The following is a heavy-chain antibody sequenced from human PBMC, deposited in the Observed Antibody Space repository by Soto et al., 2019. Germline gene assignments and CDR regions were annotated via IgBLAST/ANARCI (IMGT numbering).Heavy chain of an antibody. CDR1: GFTVWTMH. Sequence: EVQLVESGGGLIQPGGSLRLSCAASGFTVWTMHMSWVRQAPGKGLEWVSVITNEGATSYADSVKGRFTISRDNSENKIYLQMSGLRAEDTAVYYCAKEYYYSLDVRGQGTTVTVSS. CDR3: AKEYYYSLDV. CDR2: ITNEGAT. V-gene: IGHV3-53*01. J-gene: IGHJ6*01.